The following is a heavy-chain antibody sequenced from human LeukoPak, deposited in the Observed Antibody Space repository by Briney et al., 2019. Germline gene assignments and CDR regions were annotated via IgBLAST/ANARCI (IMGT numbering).Heavy chain of an antibody. V-gene: IGHV3-30*03. CDR2: ISYDGSNK. Sequence: GGSLRLSCAASGFTFSNCGMHWVRQGPGKGLEWVAVISYDGSNKYYADSVKGRFTISRDNSKNTLYLQMNSLRPADTAVYYCARERLGYYGMYVWGQGTTVTVSS. D-gene: IGHD7-27*01. CDR3: ARERLGYYGMYV. J-gene: IGHJ6*02. CDR1: GFTFSNCG.